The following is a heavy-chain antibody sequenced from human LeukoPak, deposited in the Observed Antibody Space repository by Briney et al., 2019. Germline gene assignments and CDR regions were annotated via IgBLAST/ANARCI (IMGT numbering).Heavy chain of an antibody. CDR2: MNPNSGNT. J-gene: IGHJ4*02. V-gene: IGHV1-8*01. CDR3: ARVTPRVTTGED. CDR1: GYIFTSYD. Sequence: ASVKVSCKASGYIFTSYDINWVRQATGQGLEWMGWMNPNSGNTGYAQKFQGRVTMTRNTSISTAYMELSSLRSEDTAVYYCARVTPRVTTGEDWGQGTLVTVSS. D-gene: IGHD4-17*01.